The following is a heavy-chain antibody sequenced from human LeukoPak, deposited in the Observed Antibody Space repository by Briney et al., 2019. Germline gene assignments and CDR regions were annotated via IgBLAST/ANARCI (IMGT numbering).Heavy chain of an antibody. CDR3: AREDRMATILRTPAVDP. J-gene: IGHJ5*02. CDR1: GFIFNNYA. V-gene: IGHV3-23*01. D-gene: IGHD5-24*01. CDR2: ITGSGGDT. Sequence: PGGSLRLSCPTSGFIFNNYAMTWVRQAPGKGLEWVTAITGSGGDTYYADSVKGRFTVSRDNSKNTLYLQMNSLRIEDTAVYYCAREDRMATILRTPAVDPWGQGTLVTVSS.